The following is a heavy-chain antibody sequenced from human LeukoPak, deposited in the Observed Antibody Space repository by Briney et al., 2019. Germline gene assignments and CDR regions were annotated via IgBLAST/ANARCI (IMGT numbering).Heavy chain of an antibody. Sequence: GASVKVSCKTSGYSFSSYGISWVRQAPGQGLEWMGWISPYNGDTTYAQKFQGRVTITADKSTSTAYMELSSLRSEDTAVYYCARMWSSGGYIVYWGQGTLVTVSS. D-gene: IGHD6-19*01. CDR2: ISPYNGDT. V-gene: IGHV1-18*01. CDR1: GYSFSSYG. CDR3: ARMWSSGGYIVY. J-gene: IGHJ4*02.